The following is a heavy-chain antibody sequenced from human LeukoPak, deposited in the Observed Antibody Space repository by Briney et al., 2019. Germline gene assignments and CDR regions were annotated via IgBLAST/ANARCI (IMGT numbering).Heavy chain of an antibody. CDR1: GGSISSGSYY. V-gene: IGHV4-39*07. CDR2: IYYSGST. Sequence: PSETLSLTCTVSGGSISSGSYYWGWIRQPPGKGLEWIGSIYYSGSTYYNPSLKSRVTISVDTSKNQFSLKLSSVTAADTAVYYCARDVYSSGWSDNWFDPWGQGTLVTVSS. CDR3: ARDVYSSGWSDNWFDP. J-gene: IGHJ5*02. D-gene: IGHD6-19*01.